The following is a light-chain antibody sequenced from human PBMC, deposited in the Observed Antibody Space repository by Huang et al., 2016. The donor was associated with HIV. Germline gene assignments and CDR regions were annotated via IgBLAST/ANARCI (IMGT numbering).Light chain of an antibody. Sequence: DIQMTQSPSSLSASVGDRVTITCQASQDISTYLNWYQQKPGNAPKGLIYAASNLETGVPSRFSGSGAGTDCTFTISSLQPGDIATYYCQQYDNLPWTFGQGTKVEIK. CDR2: AAS. V-gene: IGKV1-33*01. CDR1: QDISTY. J-gene: IGKJ1*01. CDR3: QQYDNLPWT.